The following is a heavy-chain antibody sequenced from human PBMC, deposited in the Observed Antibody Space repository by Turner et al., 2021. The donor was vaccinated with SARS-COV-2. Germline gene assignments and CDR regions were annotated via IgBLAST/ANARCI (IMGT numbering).Heavy chain of an antibody. V-gene: IGHV3-21*01. D-gene: IGHD3-22*01. CDR3: ARGTYYYDSSVYSGTNWFDP. Sequence: EVQLVESGGGLVKPGGSLRLSCAASGFTFSSYTMYWVRQAPGKGLGLVSSISSSSSYIYYAASVKGRFTISRDNAKTSLYLQMNSLRAEDTAVYYCARGTYYYDSSVYSGTNWFDPWGQGTLVTVSS. CDR2: ISSSSSYI. CDR1: GFTFSSYT. J-gene: IGHJ5*02.